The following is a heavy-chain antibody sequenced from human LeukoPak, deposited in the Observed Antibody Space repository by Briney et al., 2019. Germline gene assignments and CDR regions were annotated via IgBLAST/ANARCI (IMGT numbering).Heavy chain of an antibody. CDR2: ISSYNDNT. CDR3: ATVGGTRTFDY. J-gene: IGHJ4*02. D-gene: IGHD1-26*01. CDR1: GYTFSNYG. V-gene: IGHV1-18*01. Sequence: GASVKVSCKASGYTFSNYGISWVRQAPGQGLEWMGWISSYNDNTNYAQKLQGRVTMTRDMSTSTVYMELSSLRSEDTAVYYCATVGGTRTFDYWGQGTLVTVSS.